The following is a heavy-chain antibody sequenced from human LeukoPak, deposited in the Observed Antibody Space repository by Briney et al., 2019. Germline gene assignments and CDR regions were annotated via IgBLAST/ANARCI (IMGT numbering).Heavy chain of an antibody. J-gene: IGHJ6*03. Sequence: AVGSLRLSCAASGVTFSSDAMSWVRQSPGKGLEWGSAISGSGGSTYYADSVKGRITISRDNSKNTLYLQMNSLRAEDTAVYYCAKEEDHMDVWGKGTTVTVSS. V-gene: IGHV3-23*01. CDR2: ISGSGGST. CDR3: AKEEDHMDV. CDR1: GVTFSSDA.